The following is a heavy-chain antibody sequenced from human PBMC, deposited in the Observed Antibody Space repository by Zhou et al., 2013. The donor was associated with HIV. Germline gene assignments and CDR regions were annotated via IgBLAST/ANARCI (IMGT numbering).Heavy chain of an antibody. J-gene: IGHJ4*02. CDR1: GGNFSSYA. D-gene: IGHD6-6*01. Sequence: QVQLVQSGAEVKKPGASVKVSCRASGGNFSSYAFSWVRHAPGQGLEWMGGIIPVFGTVNYAQRFQDRITITTDESTSTVYMELRSLRSDDTAVYYCARDRPYFDYWGQGTLVTVSS. CDR2: IIPVFGTV. V-gene: IGHV1-69*05. CDR3: ARDRPYFDY.